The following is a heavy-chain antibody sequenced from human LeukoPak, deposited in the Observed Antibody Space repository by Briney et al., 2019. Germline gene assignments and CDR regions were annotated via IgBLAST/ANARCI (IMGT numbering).Heavy chain of an antibody. CDR1: GFTIGPYA. D-gene: IGHD2/OR15-2a*01. J-gene: IGHJ6*02. CDR2: IKADGSGT. Sequence: GGSLRLSCAASGFTIGPYAMYWVRQGPGRGLEWVTVIKADGSGTFYADSVRGRFTTSRDNSKNSLYLQMNSLTSEDTALYYCATWAFYHNLDVWGQGTTVIVSS. CDR3: ATWAFYHNLDV. V-gene: IGHV3-43*02.